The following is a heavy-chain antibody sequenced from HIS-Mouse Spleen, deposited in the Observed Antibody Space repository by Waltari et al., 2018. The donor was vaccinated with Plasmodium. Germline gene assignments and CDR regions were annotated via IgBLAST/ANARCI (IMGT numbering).Heavy chain of an antibody. Sequence: EVQLVESGGGLVQPGGSLRLSVAAYGFPFSSYRMSWVRQAPGKGLEWVANIKQDGSEKYYVDSVKGRFTISRDNAKNSLYLQMNSLRAEDTAVYYCASSWYWYFDLWGRGTLVTVSS. CDR2: IKQDGSEK. J-gene: IGHJ2*01. V-gene: IGHV3-7*01. CDR1: GFPFSSYR. D-gene: IGHD6-13*01. CDR3: ASSWYWYFDL.